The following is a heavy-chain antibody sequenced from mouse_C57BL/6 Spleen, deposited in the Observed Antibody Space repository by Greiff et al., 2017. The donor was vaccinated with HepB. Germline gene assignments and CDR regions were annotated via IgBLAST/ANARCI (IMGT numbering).Heavy chain of an antibody. CDR3: ASNPCYAMDY. V-gene: IGHV2-2*01. CDR1: GFSLTSYG. J-gene: IGHJ4*01. Sequence: VKLMESGPGLVQPSQSLSITCTVSGFSLTSYGVHWVRQSPGKGLEWLGVIWSGGSKDYNAAFISRLSISKDNSKSQVFFKMNSLQADDTAIYYCASNPCYAMDYWGQGTSVTVSS. CDR2: IWSGGSK.